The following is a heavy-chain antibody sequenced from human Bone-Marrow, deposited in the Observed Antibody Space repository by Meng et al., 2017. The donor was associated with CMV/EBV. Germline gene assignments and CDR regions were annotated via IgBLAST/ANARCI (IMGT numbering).Heavy chain of an antibody. V-gene: IGHV3-13*01. D-gene: IGHD3-3*01. CDR2: IGTAGDT. CDR1: GFTFSSYD. CDR3: AMVFWSGYSLDWFDP. Sequence: GESLKISCAASGFTFSSYDMHWVRQATGKGLEWVSAIGTAGDTYYPGSVKGRFTISRENAKNPLYLQMNSLRVEDTAVYYCAMVFWSGYSLDWFDPWGQGNLVTFSS. J-gene: IGHJ5*02.